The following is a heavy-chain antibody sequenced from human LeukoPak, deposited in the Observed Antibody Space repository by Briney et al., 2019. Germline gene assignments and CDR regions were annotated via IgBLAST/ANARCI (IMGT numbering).Heavy chain of an antibody. CDR3: AKDLGRYRNNYFVY. CDR2: ISDRGTGT. CDR1: GFTFSNYA. V-gene: IGHV3-23*01. Sequence: GGSLRLSCAASGFTFSNYAITWVRQAPGKGLEWVSSISDRGTGTYYADSVKGRFSISRDNSKNTVYLQMNSLRAEDTAVYYCAKDLGRYRNNYFVYWGQGTLVTVSS. D-gene: IGHD1-26*01. J-gene: IGHJ4*02.